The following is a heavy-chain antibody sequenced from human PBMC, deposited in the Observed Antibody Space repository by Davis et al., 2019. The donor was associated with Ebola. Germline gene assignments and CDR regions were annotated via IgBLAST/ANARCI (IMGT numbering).Heavy chain of an antibody. J-gene: IGHJ4*02. V-gene: IGHV3-48*02. CDR3: ARVAPGIAVGGYFDY. CDR1: GFTFSSYS. D-gene: IGHD6-19*01. CDR2: ISSSSSTI. Sequence: GESLKISCAASGFTFSSYSMNWVRQAPGKGLEWVSYISSSSSTIYYADSVKGRFTISRDNAKNSLYLQMNSLRDEDTAVYYCARVAPGIAVGGYFDYWGQGTLVTVSS.